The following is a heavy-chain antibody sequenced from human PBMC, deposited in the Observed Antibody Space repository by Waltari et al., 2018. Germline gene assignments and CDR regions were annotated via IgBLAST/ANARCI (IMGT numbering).Heavy chain of an antibody. J-gene: IGHJ6*03. CDR1: GFTFRSYS. D-gene: IGHD3-3*01. Sequence: EVQLVESGGGLVQPGGSLRLSCAASGFTFRSYSMNWVRQAPWKGLEWVSYISSSSSTIYYADSVKGRFTISRDNAKNSLYLQMNSLRAEDTAVYYCARGAFGVAKVYYYMDVWGKGTTVTISS. V-gene: IGHV3-48*04. CDR3: ARGAFGVAKVYYYMDV. CDR2: ISSSSSTI.